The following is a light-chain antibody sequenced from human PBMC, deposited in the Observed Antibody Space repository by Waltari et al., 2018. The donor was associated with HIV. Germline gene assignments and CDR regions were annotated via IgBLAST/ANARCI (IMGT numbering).Light chain of an antibody. CDR3: CSYVSNVI. J-gene: IGLJ2*01. Sequence: QSALTQPASVSGSPGQSITISCTRTSSDVATYKLVSWYQQHPGKAPKLMIYEVSKRPSGVSDRFSGSKSGDTASLTISGLQAEYEADYYCCSYVSNVIFGGGTKLTVL. CDR1: SSDVATYKL. V-gene: IGLV2-23*02. CDR2: EVS.